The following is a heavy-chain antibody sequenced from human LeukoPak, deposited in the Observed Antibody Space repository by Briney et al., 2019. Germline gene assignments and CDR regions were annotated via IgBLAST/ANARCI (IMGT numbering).Heavy chain of an antibody. J-gene: IGHJ4*02. V-gene: IGHV3-73*01. CDR3: TSSLADIYGSGSYCDY. CDR2: IRSKANSYAT. D-gene: IGHD3-10*01. Sequence: GGSLRLSCAASGFIFSGSAMHWVRQASGKGLEWVGRIRSKANSYATAYAASVKGRFTISRDDSKNTAYLQMNSLKTEDTAVYYCTSSLADIYGSGSYCDYWGQGTLVTVSS. CDR1: GFIFSGSA.